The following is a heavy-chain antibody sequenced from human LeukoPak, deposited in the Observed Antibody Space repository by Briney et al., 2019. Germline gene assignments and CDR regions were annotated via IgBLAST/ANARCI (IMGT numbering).Heavy chain of an antibody. J-gene: IGHJ6*02. D-gene: IGHD3-9*01. CDR3: AKAQRTIRQYFYDGMDV. V-gene: IGHV3-23*01. CDR2: ISGSGGST. Sequence: GGSLRLSCVASGFTFSSHTMSWVRQVPGKGLEWVSAISGSGGSTYYPDSVKGRFTISRDNSKNTLYLQMNSLRAEDTAVYFCAKAQRTIRQYFYDGMDVWGQGATVTVSS. CDR1: GFTFSSHT.